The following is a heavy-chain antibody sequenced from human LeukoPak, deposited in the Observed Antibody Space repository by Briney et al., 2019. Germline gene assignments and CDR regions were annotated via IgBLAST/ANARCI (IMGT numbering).Heavy chain of an antibody. J-gene: IGHJ5*02. CDR1: GFAFNKYA. V-gene: IGHV3-30*02. D-gene: IGHD3-16*01. Sequence: PGGSLRLSCAASGFAFNKYAMHWVRQAPGKGLEWVAFIRYDGSNKYFADSVKGRFTISRDNSKNTLYLQMNSLRAEDTAVYYCAKVYYDYVWGSYDYSWFDPWGQGTLVIVSS. CDR3: AKVYYDYVWGSYDYSWFDP. CDR2: IRYDGSNK.